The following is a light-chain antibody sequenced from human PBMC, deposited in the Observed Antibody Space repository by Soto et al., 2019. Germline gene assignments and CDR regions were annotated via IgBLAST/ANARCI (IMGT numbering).Light chain of an antibody. J-gene: IGKJ5*01. CDR2: GAS. Sequence: EILLTQSPGTLSLPPGERATLSCRASQSVSSSYLAWYQQKPGQAPRLLIYGASSRATGIPDRFSGSGSGTDFTLTISRLEPEDFAVYYCQQYGSSPPITFGQGTRLEIK. CDR1: QSVSSSY. CDR3: QQYGSSPPIT. V-gene: IGKV3-20*01.